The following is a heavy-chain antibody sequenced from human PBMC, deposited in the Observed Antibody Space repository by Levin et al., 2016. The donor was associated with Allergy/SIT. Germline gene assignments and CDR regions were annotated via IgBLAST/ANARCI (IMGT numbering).Heavy chain of an antibody. CDR1: GFTFSSYA. CDR3: AKDLGALRVTTRVGAFDI. J-gene: IGHJ3*02. V-gene: IGHV3-23*01. D-gene: IGHD4-17*01. Sequence: GGSLRLSCAASGFTFSSYAMSWVRQAPGKGLEWVSAISGSGGSTYYADSVKGRFTISRDNSKNTLYLQMNSLRAEDTAVYYCAKDLGALRVTTRVGAFDIWGQGTMVTVSS. CDR2: ISGSGGST.